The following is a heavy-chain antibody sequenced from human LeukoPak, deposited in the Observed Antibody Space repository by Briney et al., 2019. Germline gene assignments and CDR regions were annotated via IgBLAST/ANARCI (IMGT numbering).Heavy chain of an antibody. V-gene: IGHV1-24*01. D-gene: IGHD6-25*01. CDR1: GYTLTQLP. CDR3: ATKPLSRRGYCFDY. J-gene: IGHJ4*02. Sequence: ASVKVSCKVSGYTLTQLPLHWVRQAPGKGLEWMGGFHPEEGETIYAQKFQGRVTMTEDTSTDTSYMELSSLRSEDTAVYYCATKPLSRRGYCFDYWGQGTLVTVSS. CDR2: FHPEEGET.